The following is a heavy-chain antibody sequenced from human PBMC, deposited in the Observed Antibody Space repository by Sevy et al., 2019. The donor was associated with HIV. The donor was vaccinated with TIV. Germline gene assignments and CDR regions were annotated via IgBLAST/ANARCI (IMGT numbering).Heavy chain of an antibody. CDR1: GFTFDDYA. CDR3: AKAAGGCSSTSCYTDYYYYGMDV. CDR2: ISWNSGSI. V-gene: IGHV3-9*01. Sequence: GGSLRLSCAASGFTFDDYAMHWVRQAPGKGLEWVSGISWNSGSIGYADSVKGRFTIPRDNAKNSLYLQMNSRRAEDTALYYCAKAAGGCSSTSCYTDYYYYGMDVWGQGTTVTVSS. J-gene: IGHJ6*02. D-gene: IGHD2-2*02.